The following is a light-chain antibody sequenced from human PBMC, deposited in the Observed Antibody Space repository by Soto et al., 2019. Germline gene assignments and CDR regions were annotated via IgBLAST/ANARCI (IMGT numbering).Light chain of an antibody. CDR1: SSNIGSNT. V-gene: IGLV1-44*01. CDR3: AAWDDSLNGAV. CDR2: SNN. J-gene: IGLJ7*01. Sequence: QSVLTQPPSASGTPGQRVTISCSGSSSNIGSNTVNWYQQLPGTAPKPLIYSNNQRPSGVPDRFSVSKSGTSASLAISGLQSEDEADYDCAAWDDSLNGAVSGGGTQLTVL.